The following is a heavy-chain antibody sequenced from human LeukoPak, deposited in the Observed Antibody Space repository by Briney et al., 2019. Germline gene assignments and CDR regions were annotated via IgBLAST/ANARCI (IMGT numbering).Heavy chain of an antibody. CDR3: ASTYYDSSGYYYFYFDY. J-gene: IGHJ4*02. D-gene: IGHD3-22*01. Sequence: SETLSLTCTVSGGSISSGGYYWSWIRQHPGKGLEWIGYIYYSGSTYYNPSLKSRVTISVDTSKNQFSLKLSSVTAADTAVYYCASTYYDSSGYYYFYFDYWGQGTLVTVSS. CDR1: GGSISSGGYY. V-gene: IGHV4-31*03. CDR2: IYYSGST.